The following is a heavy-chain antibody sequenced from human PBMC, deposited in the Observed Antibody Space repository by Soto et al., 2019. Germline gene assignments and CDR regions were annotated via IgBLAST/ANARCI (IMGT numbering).Heavy chain of an antibody. CDR2: INHSGSA. Sequence: QVQLQQWGAGLLKPSETLSLTCAANGGSFRDYYWSWIRQSPEKGLEWIGEINHSGSANYNPSLKSRVTMSVDTSKNQFSLSLSSVTAADTAVYYCARGCPSCYFGLDVWGQGTTVTVSS. J-gene: IGHJ6*02. V-gene: IGHV4-34*01. D-gene: IGHD2-2*01. CDR1: GGSFRDYY. CDR3: ARGCPSCYFGLDV.